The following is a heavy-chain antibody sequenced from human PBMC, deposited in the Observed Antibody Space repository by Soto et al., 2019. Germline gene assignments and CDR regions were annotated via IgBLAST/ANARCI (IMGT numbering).Heavy chain of an antibody. D-gene: IGHD3-3*01. V-gene: IGHV1-69*01. J-gene: IGHJ5*02. CDR1: GGTFSSYA. Sequence: QVQLVQSGAEVKKPGSSVKVSCKASGGTFSSYAISWVRQAPGQGLEWMGGIIPIVGTANYAQKFQGRVTITADESTSTAYMELSSLRSEDTAVYYCAREHTIFGVAPNWFDPWGQGTLVTVSS. CDR2: IIPIVGTA. CDR3: AREHTIFGVAPNWFDP.